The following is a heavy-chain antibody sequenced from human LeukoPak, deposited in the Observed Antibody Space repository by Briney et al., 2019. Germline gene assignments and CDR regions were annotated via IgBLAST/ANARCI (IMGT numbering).Heavy chain of an antibody. CDR2: IYYRVTS. J-gene: IGHJ4*02. CDR1: GDSISTYY. D-gene: IGHD3-10*01. V-gene: IGHV4-59*01. Sequence: SETLSLTCTVSGDSISTYYWSWIRQPPGKGLEWIGYIYYRVTSDYNPSLKSRVTMSVDMSTRQISRKLSSVTAADTAVYYCARAVGGDGSGSLWGPGTLVTVSS. CDR3: ARAVGGDGSGSL.